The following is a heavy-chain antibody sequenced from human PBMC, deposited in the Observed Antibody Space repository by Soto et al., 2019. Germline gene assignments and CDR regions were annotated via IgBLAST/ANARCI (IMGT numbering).Heavy chain of an antibody. J-gene: IGHJ1*01. Sequence: GGSLRLSCAASGFTFSSYWMSWVRQAPGKGLEWVANIKQDGSEKYYVDSVKGRFTISRDNAKNSLYLQMNSLRAEDTAVYYCARGPVVVAATTPGAGEYFQHWGQGTLVTVSS. V-gene: IGHV3-7*02. CDR3: ARGPVVVAATTPGAGEYFQH. CDR1: GFTFSSYW. CDR2: IKQDGSEK. D-gene: IGHD2-15*01.